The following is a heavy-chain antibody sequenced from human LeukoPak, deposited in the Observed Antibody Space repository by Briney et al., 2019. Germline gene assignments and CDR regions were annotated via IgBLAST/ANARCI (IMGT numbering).Heavy chain of an antibody. D-gene: IGHD1-7*01. Sequence: GGSVRLSCAASGFTFTSYWMHWVRQGQGKGLVGVSRINSDGKSKTYADSVKGRITIYRDNTKNTLYLEMNSLRAEDTAVYYCAISLTRTSDYWGQGTLVTVSS. V-gene: IGHV3-74*01. J-gene: IGHJ4*02. CDR1: GFTFTSYW. CDR3: AISLTRTSDY. CDR2: INSDGKSK.